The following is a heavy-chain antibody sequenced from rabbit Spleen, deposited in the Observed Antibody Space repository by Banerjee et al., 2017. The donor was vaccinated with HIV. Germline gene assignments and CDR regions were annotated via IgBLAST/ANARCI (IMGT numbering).Heavy chain of an antibody. CDR1: GFSFSSSYY. CDR2: IYTGSGST. V-gene: IGHV1S45*01. J-gene: IGHJ4*01. D-gene: IGHD4-1*01. CDR3: AREDINDSGALNL. Sequence: QEQLEESGGGLVQPEGSLTLTCTASGFSFSSSYYMCWVRQAPGKGLEWIGCIYTGSGSTYYASWAKGRFTISKTSSTTVTLQMTSLTAADTATYFCAREDINDSGALNLWGQGTLVTVS.